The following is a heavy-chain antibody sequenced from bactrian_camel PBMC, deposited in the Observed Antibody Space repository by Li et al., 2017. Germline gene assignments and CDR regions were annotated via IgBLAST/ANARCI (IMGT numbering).Heavy chain of an antibody. J-gene: IGHJ4*01. CDR1: GRSNENYF. CDR3: AADPSRELWVGYPPYKY. V-gene: IGHV3-3*01. Sequence: HVQLVESGGGSVQAGGSLRLSCAISGRSNENYFLAWFRQAPGKERSAVAAIYTINGRDTYYADSVKGRFTISKDNAKNTLYLQMNSLKPEDTAVYYCAADPSRELWVGYPPYKYWGQGTQVTVS. CDR2: IYTINGRDT. D-gene: IGHD5*01.